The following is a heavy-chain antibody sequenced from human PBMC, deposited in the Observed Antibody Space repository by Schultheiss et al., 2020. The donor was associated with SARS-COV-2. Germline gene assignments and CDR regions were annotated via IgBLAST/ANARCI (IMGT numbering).Heavy chain of an antibody. CDR2: ISGSGSTI. Sequence: GGSLRLSCAASGFTFSSYWMSWVRQAPGKGLEWVSAISGSGSTIYYADSVKGRFTISRDNAKNSLYLQMNSLRAEDTAVYYCATQGGMITFGRGFDYWGQGTLVTVSS. D-gene: IGHD3-16*01. CDR1: GFTFSSYW. J-gene: IGHJ4*02. V-gene: IGHV3-48*04. CDR3: ATQGGMITFGRGFDY.